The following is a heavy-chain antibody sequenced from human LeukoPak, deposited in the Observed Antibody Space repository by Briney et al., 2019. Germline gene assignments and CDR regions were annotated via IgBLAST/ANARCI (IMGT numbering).Heavy chain of an antibody. CDR2: ISGSGGST. D-gene: IGHD1-1*01. Sequence: AGGSLRLSCAASGFTFSSYAMSWVRQAPGKGLEWVSAISGSGGSTYYADSVKGRFTISRDNSKNTLYLQMNSLRVEDTAVYYCATTGKGWWFDPWGQGTLVTFSS. V-gene: IGHV3-23*01. J-gene: IGHJ5*02. CDR3: ATTGKGWWFDP. CDR1: GFTFSSYA.